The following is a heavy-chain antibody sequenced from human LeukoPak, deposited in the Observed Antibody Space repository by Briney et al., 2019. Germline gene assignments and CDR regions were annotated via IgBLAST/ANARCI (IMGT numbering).Heavy chain of an antibody. J-gene: IGHJ4*02. CDR3: AREGRHCGGDCYSFDS. CDR1: AYTFTDSY. V-gene: IGHV1-2*02. Sequence: GASVNVSCKASAYTFTDSYMHGVRQAPGQGLEYLAWINLKSGDTKYAQKFQGRVSMTRDTSIYTAYMDLRSLTSDDTAVYYCAREGRHCGGDCYSFDSWGQGTLVTVSS. CDR2: INLKSGDT. D-gene: IGHD2-21*02.